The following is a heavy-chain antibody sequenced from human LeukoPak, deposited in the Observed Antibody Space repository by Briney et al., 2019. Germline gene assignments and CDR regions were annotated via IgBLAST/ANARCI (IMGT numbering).Heavy chain of an antibody. D-gene: IGHD5-18*01. CDR3: TTARSGTQHLWLRDS. Sequence: GGSLRLSCAASGFTFSDAWMNWVRQAPGKGLEWVGRIKSKTDGGAIDYAAPMKGRFTISRDDSKSTLYLQMNTLRIEDTAVYYCTTARSGTQHLWLRDSWGQGTLVTVSS. V-gene: IGHV3-15*07. CDR1: GFTFSDAW. J-gene: IGHJ4*02. CDR2: IKSKTDGGAI.